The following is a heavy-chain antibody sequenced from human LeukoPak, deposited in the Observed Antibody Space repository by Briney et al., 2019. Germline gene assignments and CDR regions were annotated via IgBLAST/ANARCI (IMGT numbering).Heavy chain of an antibody. V-gene: IGHV4-4*07. CDR3: ARGLVGGGSYYFDY. CDR1: GGSISSYY. J-gene: IGHJ4*02. Sequence: SETLSLTCTVSGGSISSYYWIWLRQPAGKGLEWIGRIYTSGSTNYNPSLKSRVTMSVDTSKNQFSLKLSSVTAADTAVYYCARGLVGGGSYYFDYWGQGTLVTVSS. CDR2: IYTSGST. D-gene: IGHD1-26*01.